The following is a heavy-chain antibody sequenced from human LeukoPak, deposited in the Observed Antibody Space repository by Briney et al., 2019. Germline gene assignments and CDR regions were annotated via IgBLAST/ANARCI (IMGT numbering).Heavy chain of an antibody. CDR2: IYYSWST. V-gene: IGHV4-59*01. CDR1: GGSISSYY. J-gene: IGHJ4*02. CDR3: ARGGYSGSHFDY. D-gene: IGHD1-26*01. Sequence: PSETLSLTCTVSGGSISSYYWSRSRQPPGKGREWSWYIYYSWSTNYNPSLKSRVTISVDTSKNQFPLKLSSVTAADTAVYYCARGGYSGSHFDYWGQGPLVTVSS.